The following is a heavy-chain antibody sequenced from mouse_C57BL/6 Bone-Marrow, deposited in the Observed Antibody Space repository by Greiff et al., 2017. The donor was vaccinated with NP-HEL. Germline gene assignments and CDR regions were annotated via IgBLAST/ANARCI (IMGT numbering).Heavy chain of an antibody. CDR2: ISNGGGST. V-gene: IGHV5-12*01. CDR3: ARHRNFYYAMDY. CDR1: GFTFSDYY. Sequence: EVMLVESGGGLVQPGGSLKLSCAASGFTFSDYYMYWVRQTPEKRLEWVAYISNGGGSTYYPDTVKGRFTISRDNAKNTLYLQMSRLKSEDTAMYYCARHRNFYYAMDYWGQGTSVTVSS. J-gene: IGHJ4*01.